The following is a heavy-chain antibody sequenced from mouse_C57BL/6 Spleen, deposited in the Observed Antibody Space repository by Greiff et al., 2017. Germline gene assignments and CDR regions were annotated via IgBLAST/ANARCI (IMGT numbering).Heavy chain of an antibody. J-gene: IGHJ2*01. CDR2: INPNHGGT. CDR1: GYTFTDYY. V-gene: IGHV1-26*01. CDR3: ARLYSDD. Sequence: VQLQQSGPELVQPGASVQISCKASGYTFTDYYMNWVKQSHGKSLEWIGAINPNHGGTSYNQKFKGKATLTVDKSSSTAYMELRSLTSEDSAVYYCARLYSDDWGQGTTLTVAS.